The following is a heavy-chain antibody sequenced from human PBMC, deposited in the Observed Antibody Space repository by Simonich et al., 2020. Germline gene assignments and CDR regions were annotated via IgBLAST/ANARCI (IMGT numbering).Heavy chain of an antibody. CDR2: KWYDGSNK. CDR1: GFTFSSYG. CDR3: ARERAAAGEAFDY. D-gene: IGHD6-13*01. V-gene: IGHV3-33*01. Sequence: QVQLVESGGGVVQPGRSLRLSCAAAGFTFSSYGMHWVRQAPRKGLEVVAVKWYDGSNKYYADSVKGRFTISRDNSKNTLYLQMNSLRAEDTAVYYCARERAAAGEAFDYWGQGTLVTVSS. J-gene: IGHJ4*02.